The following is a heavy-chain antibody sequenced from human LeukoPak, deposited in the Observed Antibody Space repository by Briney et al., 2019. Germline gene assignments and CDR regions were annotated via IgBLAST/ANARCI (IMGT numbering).Heavy chain of an antibody. J-gene: IGHJ4*02. V-gene: IGHV3-30*18. Sequence: PGGSLRLSCAASGFTFSSNDIHWVRQAPGKGLEWVGVISYDGGNKYYADSVKGRFTISRDNSKNTLYLQMNSLRAEDTAVYYCAKDQYYYGSGSFDYWGQGTLVTVSS. CDR1: GFTFSSND. D-gene: IGHD3-10*01. CDR2: ISYDGGNK. CDR3: AKDQYYYGSGSFDY.